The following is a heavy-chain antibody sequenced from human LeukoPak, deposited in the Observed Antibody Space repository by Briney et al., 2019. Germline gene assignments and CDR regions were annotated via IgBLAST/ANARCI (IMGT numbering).Heavy chain of an antibody. D-gene: IGHD1-14*01. CDR3: ARQTRYPLYYMDV. Sequence: SETLSLTCTVSGGSISSSSYYWGWIRQPPGKGLEWIGSIYYSGSAYYNPSLKSRVTISVDTSKNQFSLKLTSVTAADTAVYFCARQTRYPLYYMDVWGKGTTVTISS. J-gene: IGHJ6*03. V-gene: IGHV4-39*01. CDR2: IYYSGSA. CDR1: GGSISSSSYY.